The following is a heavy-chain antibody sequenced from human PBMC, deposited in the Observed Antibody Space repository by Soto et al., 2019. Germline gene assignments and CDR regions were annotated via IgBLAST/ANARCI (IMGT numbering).Heavy chain of an antibody. V-gene: IGHV4-59*12. J-gene: IGHJ4*02. CDR3: AREVVVVAAYDY. CDR2: IYYSGST. CDR1: GGSIRSYY. D-gene: IGHD2-15*01. Sequence: SETLSLTCTVSGGSIRSYYWSWIRQPPGKGLEWIGYIYYSGSTYYNPSLKSRVTISVDTSKNQFSLKLSSVTAADTAVYYCAREVVVVAAYDYWGQGTLVTVSS.